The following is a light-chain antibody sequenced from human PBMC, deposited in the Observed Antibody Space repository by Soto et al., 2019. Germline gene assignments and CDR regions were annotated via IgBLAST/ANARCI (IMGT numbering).Light chain of an antibody. CDR2: DAS. CDR3: QQRSVWPIT. V-gene: IGKV3-11*01. Sequence: EILLTQSPATLSLSPGERSTLXXRAGQNIGTSLVWSQQKPGQSPRXVIYDASHRATGVPARFSGSGSGTDFTLTISGLEPEDFAVYYCQQRSVWPITFGQGTRLEIK. CDR1: QNIGTS. J-gene: IGKJ5*01.